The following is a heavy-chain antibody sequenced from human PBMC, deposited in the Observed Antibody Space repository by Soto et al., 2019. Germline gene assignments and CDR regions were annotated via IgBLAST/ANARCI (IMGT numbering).Heavy chain of an antibody. D-gene: IGHD4-17*01. CDR1: VYTFTDYY. CDR2: ITPSGGST. CDR3: AREIEALTVTTVGFDD. J-gene: IGHJ4*02. Sequence: ASVKVFCKASVYTFTDYYVHWVRQAPGQGLEWMGIITPSGGSTSYAQKFQGRVTMTRDTSTSTVYMELTSLRSEDTAVYYCAREIEALTVTTVGFDDWGQGTLVTVPQ. V-gene: IGHV1-46*01.